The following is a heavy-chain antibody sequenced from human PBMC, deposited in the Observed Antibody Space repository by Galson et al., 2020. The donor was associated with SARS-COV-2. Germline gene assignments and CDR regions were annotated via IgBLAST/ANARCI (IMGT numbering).Heavy chain of an antibody. CDR2: IYYSGST. D-gene: IGHD2-15*01. Sequence: SETLSLTCTVSGGSISSSSYYWGWIRQPPGKGLEWIGSIYYSGSTYYNPSLKSRVTISVDTSKNQFSLKLSSVTAADTAVYYCARDRSPQPIWCSGGSCYSGGPGWFDPWGQGTLVTVSS. V-gene: IGHV4-39*07. CDR3: ARDRSPQPIWCSGGSCYSGGPGWFDP. J-gene: IGHJ5*02. CDR1: GGSISSSSYY.